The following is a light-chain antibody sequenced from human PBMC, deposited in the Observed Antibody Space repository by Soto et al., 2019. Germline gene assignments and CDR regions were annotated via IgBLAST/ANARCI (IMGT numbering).Light chain of an antibody. V-gene: IGLV1-51*01. CDR3: GPWDSSLSAWV. CDR2: DNN. J-gene: IGLJ3*02. CDR1: SSNIGNNY. Sequence: QSVLTQPPSVSAAPGQKVTISCSGSSSNIGNNYVSWYQQLPGTAPKLLIYDNNKRPSGIPDRFSGSKSGTSATLGITGLQTWDEADYYCGPWDSSLSAWVFGGGTQLTVL.